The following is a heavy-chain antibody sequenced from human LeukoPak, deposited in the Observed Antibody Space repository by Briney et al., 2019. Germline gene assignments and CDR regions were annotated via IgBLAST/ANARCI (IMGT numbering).Heavy chain of an antibody. CDR1: GYTFISYY. J-gene: IGHJ4*02. CDR2: INPSGGST. Sequence: GASVKVSCKASGYTFISYYMHWVRPAPGQGLEWMGTINPSGGSTSYAQKFQGRVTMTRDTSTSTVYMELSSLRSEDTAVYYCARDSVAGIAEPLDYWGQGTLVTVSS. CDR3: ARDSVAGIAEPLDY. D-gene: IGHD6-13*01. V-gene: IGHV1-46*01.